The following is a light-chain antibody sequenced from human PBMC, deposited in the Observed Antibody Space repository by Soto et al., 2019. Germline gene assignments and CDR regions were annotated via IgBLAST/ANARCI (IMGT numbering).Light chain of an antibody. CDR1: SSDVGGYNY. J-gene: IGLJ1*01. Sequence: QSALTQPASVSGSPGQSITISCTGTSSDVGGYNYVSWYQQHPGKAPKLMIYEVSNRPSGVSNRSSGSKSGNTASLTISGLQAEDEADYYCSSYTSSSTPDVFGTGTKLTVL. V-gene: IGLV2-14*01. CDR2: EVS. CDR3: SSYTSSSTPDV.